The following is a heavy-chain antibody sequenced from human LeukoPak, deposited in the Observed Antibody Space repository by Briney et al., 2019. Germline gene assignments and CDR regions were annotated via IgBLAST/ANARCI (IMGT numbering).Heavy chain of an antibody. Sequence: GGSLRLSCAASGFTLSSYSMNWVRQAPGKGLEWVSFISSSSSYIYYADSVKGRFTISRDNAKNSLYLRMNSLIAEDTAVYYCARGSDCSGGSCYSYWYFDLWGRGTLVTVSS. D-gene: IGHD2-15*01. CDR2: ISSSSSYI. CDR1: GFTLSSYS. CDR3: ARGSDCSGGSCYSYWYFDL. V-gene: IGHV3-21*01. J-gene: IGHJ2*01.